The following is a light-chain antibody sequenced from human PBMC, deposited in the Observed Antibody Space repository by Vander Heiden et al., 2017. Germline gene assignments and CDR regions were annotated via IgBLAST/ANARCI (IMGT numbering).Light chain of an antibody. CDR3: QQYYSYPWT. Sequence: AIRMTQSPSSFSASTGDRVTITTRASQGISSYLAWYQQQPGKAPKLLIYAASTLQSGVPSRFSGSGSGTDFTLTISCLQSEDFATYYCQQYYSYPWTFGQGTKVEIK. J-gene: IGKJ1*01. CDR1: QGISSY. CDR2: AAS. V-gene: IGKV1-8*01.